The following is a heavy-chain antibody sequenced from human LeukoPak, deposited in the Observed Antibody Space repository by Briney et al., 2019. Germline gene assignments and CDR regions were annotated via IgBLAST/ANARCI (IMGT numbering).Heavy chain of an antibody. D-gene: IGHD3-22*01. V-gene: IGHV4-34*01. CDR1: GGSISSYY. J-gene: IGHJ3*02. CDR2: INHSGST. CDR3: ASEKYYYDSSGSRLDAFDI. Sequence: SETLSLTCTVSGGSISSYYWSWIRQPPGKGLEWIGEINHSGSTNYNPSLKSRVTISVDTSKNQFSLKLSSVTAADTAVYYCASEKYYYDSSGSRLDAFDIWGQGTMVTVSS.